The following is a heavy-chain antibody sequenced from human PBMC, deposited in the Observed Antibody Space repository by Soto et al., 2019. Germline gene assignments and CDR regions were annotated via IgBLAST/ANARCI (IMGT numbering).Heavy chain of an antibody. J-gene: IGHJ4*02. CDR2: INPNSGGT. Sequence: QVQLVQSGAEVKKPGASVKVSCKASGYTFTGYYMHWVRQAPGQGLEWMGWINPNSGGTNYAQKFQGWVTMTRDTSISTAYMELSRLRSDDTAVYYCARADRAIYDYIWGSYLVDYWGQGTLVTVSS. D-gene: IGHD3-16*02. CDR3: ARADRAIYDYIWGSYLVDY. CDR1: GYTFTGYY. V-gene: IGHV1-2*04.